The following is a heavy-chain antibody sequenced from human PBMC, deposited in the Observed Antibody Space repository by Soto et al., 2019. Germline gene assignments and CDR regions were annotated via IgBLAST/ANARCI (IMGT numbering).Heavy chain of an antibody. CDR1: GFTFSSFA. CDR3: ARVGQSLEHYALDV. V-gene: IGHV3-23*01. J-gene: IGHJ6*02. D-gene: IGHD6-19*01. Sequence: PGGSLILSCAASGFTFSSFAMSWVRQAPGKGLEWVSAIGGSGGRTYYGDSVKGRFTISRDNSKSTLFLQMSSLRAEDTAVYYCARVGQSLEHYALDVWGQGTSGTVSS. CDR2: IGGSGGRT.